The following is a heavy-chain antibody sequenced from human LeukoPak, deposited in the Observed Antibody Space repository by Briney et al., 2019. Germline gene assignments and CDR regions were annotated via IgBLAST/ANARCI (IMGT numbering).Heavy chain of an antibody. D-gene: IGHD2-2*01. CDR1: GFTFSSYW. V-gene: IGHV3-74*01. CDR3: ARGKVPAARTPNNWFDP. J-gene: IGHJ5*02. CDR2: INSDGSST. Sequence: GGSLRLSCAASGFTFSSYWMHWARQAPGKGLVWVSRINSDGSSTSYADSVKGRFTISRDNAKNTLYLQMNSLRAEDTAVYYCARGKVPAARTPNNWFDPWGQGTLVTVSP.